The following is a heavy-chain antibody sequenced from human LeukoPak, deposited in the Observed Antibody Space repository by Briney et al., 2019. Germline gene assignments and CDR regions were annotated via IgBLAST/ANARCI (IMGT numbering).Heavy chain of an antibody. Sequence: SETLSLTCTVPGGSISSYYWSWIRQPPGKGLEWIGYIYYSGSTNYNPSLKSRVTISVDTSKNQFSLKLSSVTAADTAVCYCARGGVGYMWFGELWAFDIWGQGTMVTVSS. D-gene: IGHD3-10*01. CDR3: ARGGVGYMWFGELWAFDI. V-gene: IGHV4-59*01. CDR1: GGSISSYY. CDR2: IYYSGST. J-gene: IGHJ3*02.